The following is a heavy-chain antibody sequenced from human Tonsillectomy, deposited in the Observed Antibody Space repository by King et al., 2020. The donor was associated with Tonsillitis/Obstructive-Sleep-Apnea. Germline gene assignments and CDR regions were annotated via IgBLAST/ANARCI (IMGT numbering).Heavy chain of an antibody. CDR2: IYYSGST. Sequence: QLQESGPGLVKPSETLSLTCTVSGGSISSYYWSWIRQPPGKGLEWIGYIYYSGSTNYNPSLKSRVTISVDTSKNQFSLQLSSVTAADTAVYYCARVDSSGYYSFDYWGQGTLVTVSS. CDR3: ARVDSSGYYSFDY. V-gene: IGHV4-59*01. J-gene: IGHJ4*02. CDR1: GGSISSYY. D-gene: IGHD3-22*01.